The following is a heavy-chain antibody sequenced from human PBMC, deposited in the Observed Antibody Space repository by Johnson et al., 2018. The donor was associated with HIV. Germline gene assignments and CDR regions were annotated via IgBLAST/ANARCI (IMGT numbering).Heavy chain of an antibody. Sequence: QVQLVESGGGVVQPGGSLRLSCVASGFTFSDYAVHWVRQAPGKGLEWVAVISYDGSNKYYADSVKGRFTISRDNSKNTLYLQMNSLRAEDTAVYYCARVRRSGTYYVDAFDIWGQGTMVTVSS. CDR3: ARVRRSGTYYVDAFDI. J-gene: IGHJ3*02. CDR2: ISYDGSNK. V-gene: IGHV3-30-3*01. D-gene: IGHD1-26*01. CDR1: GFTFSDYA.